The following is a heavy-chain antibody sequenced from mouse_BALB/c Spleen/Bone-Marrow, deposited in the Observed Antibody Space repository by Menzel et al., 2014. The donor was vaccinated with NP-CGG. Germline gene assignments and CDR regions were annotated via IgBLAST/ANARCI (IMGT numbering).Heavy chain of an antibody. J-gene: IGHJ4*01. CDR3: ARHGEERPVLAMDY. D-gene: IGHD2-14*01. Sequence: EVKLMESGGGLVEPGGSLKLSCAASGFTFIAYTMSWVRQTPEKRLEWVAYINHGGGSTYYPDTVKGRFTISRDNAKNTLYLQMSSLKSEDTAMYYCARHGEERPVLAMDYWGQGTAVTVSS. CDR1: GFTFIAYT. CDR2: INHGGGST. V-gene: IGHV5-12-2*01.